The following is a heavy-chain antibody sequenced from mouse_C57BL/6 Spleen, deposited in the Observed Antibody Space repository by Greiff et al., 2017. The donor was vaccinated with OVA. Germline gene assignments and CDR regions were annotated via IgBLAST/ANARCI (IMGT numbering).Heavy chain of an antibody. J-gene: IGHJ2*01. CDR2: IRSKSNNYAT. Sequence: EVQVVESGGGLVQPKGSLKLSCAASGFSFNTYAMNWVRQAPGKGLEWVARIRSKSNNYATYYADSVKDRFTISRDDSESMLYLQMNNLKTEDTAMYYCVRQNYGSTFDYWGQGTTLTVSS. CDR1: GFSFNTYA. D-gene: IGHD1-1*01. V-gene: IGHV10-1*01. CDR3: VRQNYGSTFDY.